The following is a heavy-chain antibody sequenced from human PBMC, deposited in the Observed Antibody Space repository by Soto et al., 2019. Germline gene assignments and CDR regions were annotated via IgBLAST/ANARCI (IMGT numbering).Heavy chain of an antibody. CDR1: GGSFSGYY. CDR3: ARARITIFGVVIPLIDY. Sequence: PSETLSLTCAVYGGSFSGYYWSWIRQPPGKGLEWIGEINHSGSTNYNPSLKSRVTISVDTSKNQFSLKLSSVTAADTAVYYCARARITIFGVVIPLIDYWGQGTLVTVSS. V-gene: IGHV4-34*01. CDR2: INHSGST. J-gene: IGHJ4*02. D-gene: IGHD3-3*01.